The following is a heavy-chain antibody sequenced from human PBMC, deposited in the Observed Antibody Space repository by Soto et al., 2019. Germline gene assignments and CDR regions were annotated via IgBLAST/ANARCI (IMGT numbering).Heavy chain of an antibody. J-gene: IGHJ4*02. CDR3: AKDVTYDYIWGSYRYMAKFDY. V-gene: IGHV3-23*01. D-gene: IGHD3-16*02. CDR1: GFTFSSYA. Sequence: GGSLRLSCAASGFTFSSYAMSWVRQAPGKGLEWVSAISGSGGSTYYADSVKGRFTISRDNSKNTLYLQMNSLRAEDTAVYYCAKDVTYDYIWGSYRYMAKFDYWGQATLVTVSS. CDR2: ISGSGGST.